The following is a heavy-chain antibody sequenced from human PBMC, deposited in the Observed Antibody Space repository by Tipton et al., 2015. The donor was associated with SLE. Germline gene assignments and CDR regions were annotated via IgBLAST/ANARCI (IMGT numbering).Heavy chain of an antibody. Sequence: TLSLTCTVSGGSISTNNYWSWIRQPPGKGLEWIGYVYYIGNTNSNPSLNSRVTISVDTSKNQFSLKLDSVTAADTAVYYCARGEGYYGSGSYQGWFDPWGQGTLVTVSS. D-gene: IGHD3-10*01. CDR2: VYYIGNT. V-gene: IGHV4-59*12. CDR3: ARGEGYYGSGSYQGWFDP. CDR1: GGSISTNNY. J-gene: IGHJ5*02.